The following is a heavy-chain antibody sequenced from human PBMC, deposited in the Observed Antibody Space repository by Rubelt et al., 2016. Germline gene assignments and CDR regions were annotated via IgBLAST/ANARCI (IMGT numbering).Heavy chain of an antibody. Sequence: QVQLVNSGGGVVQPGRSLRLSCAASGFTFSSYGMHWVRQAPGKGLEWVAVIWYDGSNKRYADAVKGRFSISRDNSKKALYLQINSLRAGDTAVYYCARENEPVAGTMGFDYWGQGTLVTVSS. V-gene: IGHV3-33*01. D-gene: IGHD6-19*01. CDR3: ARENEPVAGTMGFDY. CDR1: GFTFSSYG. CDR2: IWYDGSNK. J-gene: IGHJ4*02.